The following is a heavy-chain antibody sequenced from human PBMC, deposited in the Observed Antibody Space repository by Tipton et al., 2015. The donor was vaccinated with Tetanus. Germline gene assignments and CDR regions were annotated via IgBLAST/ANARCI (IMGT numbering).Heavy chain of an antibody. Sequence: TLSLTCTVSGDSITSFYWSWIRQPPGKGLEWIGYIFYGGTTNYNPSLKSRVTISLDTSKNQFSLQLSSVTAADTAVYYCARANNEFPKKGPLDAWGQGSLVIVSS. J-gene: IGHJ5*02. D-gene: IGHD1-1*01. CDR1: GDSITSFY. CDR3: ARANNEFPKKGPLDA. CDR2: IFYGGTT. V-gene: IGHV4-59*01.